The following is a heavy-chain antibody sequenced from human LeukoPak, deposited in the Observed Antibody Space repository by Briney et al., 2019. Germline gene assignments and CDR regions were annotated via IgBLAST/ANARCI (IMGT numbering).Heavy chain of an antibody. J-gene: IGHJ4*02. CDR1: GFTFSSYA. CDR3: AKGPTHFDY. Sequence: GGSLRLSCAASGFTFSSYAMSWVRQAPGKGLEWVSTISSSGGTTYYADSVKGRFTISRDNSKNTLYLQMNSLRAEDTAVYYCAKGPTHFDYWGQGTLVTVSS. V-gene: IGHV3-23*01. CDR2: ISSSGGTT.